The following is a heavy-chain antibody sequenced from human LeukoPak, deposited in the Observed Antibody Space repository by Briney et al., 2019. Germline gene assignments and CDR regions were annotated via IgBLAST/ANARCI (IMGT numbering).Heavy chain of an antibody. CDR2: IYSDNT. Sequence: GGSLRLSCTVSGFTVSSNSMSWVCQAPGKGLEWVSFIYSDNTHYSDSVKGRFAISRDNSKNTLYLQMNSLRAEDTAVYYCARRAGAYSHPYDYWGQGTLVTVSS. V-gene: IGHV3-53*01. CDR3: ARRAGAYSHPYDY. D-gene: IGHD4/OR15-4a*01. CDR1: GFTVSSNS. J-gene: IGHJ4*02.